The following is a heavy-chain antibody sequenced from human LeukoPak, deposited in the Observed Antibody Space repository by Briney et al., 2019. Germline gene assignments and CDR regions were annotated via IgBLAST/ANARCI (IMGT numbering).Heavy chain of an antibody. Sequence: GGSLRLSCAASGFTFSSYGMHWVRQAPGKGLEWVAVISYDGSNKYYADSVKGRFTISRDNSKNTLYLQMNSLRAEDTAVYYCAKFITMIVVAPPAFDIWGQGTMVTVSS. V-gene: IGHV3-30*18. J-gene: IGHJ3*02. CDR3: AKFITMIVVAPPAFDI. CDR2: ISYDGSNK. CDR1: GFTFSSYG. D-gene: IGHD3-22*01.